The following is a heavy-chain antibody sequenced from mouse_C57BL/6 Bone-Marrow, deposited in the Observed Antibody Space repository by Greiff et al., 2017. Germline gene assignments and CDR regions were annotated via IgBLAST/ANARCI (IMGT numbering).Heavy chain of an antibody. CDR3: ARDYGHYFDY. CDR1: GFTFSSYG. J-gene: IGHJ2*01. CDR2: ISSGGSYT. D-gene: IGHD1-1*01. Sequence: EVMLVESGGDLVKPGGSLKLSCAASGFTFSSYGMSWVRQTPDTRLEWVATISSGGSYTYYPASVKGRFTISRDNAKNTLYLQMSSLKSEDTAMYYCARDYGHYFDYWGQGTTLTVSS. V-gene: IGHV5-6*01.